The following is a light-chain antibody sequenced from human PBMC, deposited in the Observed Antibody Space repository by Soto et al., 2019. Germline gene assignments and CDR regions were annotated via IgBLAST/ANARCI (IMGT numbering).Light chain of an antibody. Sequence: ENVLTQSPGRLSLSLGDRATLSCRASRTVDDNSLAWYQQKPGQAPRLLIFDALNRATGIPDRFSGSGSGTDFALTINRLEPEDFAVYYCQQYVTSSPRTFGQGTKVDIK. CDR1: RTVDDNS. J-gene: IGKJ1*01. V-gene: IGKV3-20*01. CDR2: DAL. CDR3: QQYVTSSPRT.